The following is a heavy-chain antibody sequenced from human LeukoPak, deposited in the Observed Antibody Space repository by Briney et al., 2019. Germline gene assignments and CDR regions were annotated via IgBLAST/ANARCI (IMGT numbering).Heavy chain of an antibody. CDR2: IYYSGST. J-gene: IGHJ5*02. CDR3: ARERIAAAGVLVDWFDP. D-gene: IGHD6-13*01. V-gene: IGHV4-39*07. CDR1: GGSISSSSYY. Sequence: PSETLSLTCTVSGGSISSSSYYWGWIRQPPGKGLEWIGSIYYSGSTYYNPSLKSRVTISVDTSKNQFSLKLSSVTAADTAVYYCARERIAAAGVLVDWFDPWGQGTLVTVSS.